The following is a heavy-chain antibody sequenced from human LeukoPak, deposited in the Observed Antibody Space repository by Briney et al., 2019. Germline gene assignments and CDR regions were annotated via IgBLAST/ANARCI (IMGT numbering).Heavy chain of an antibody. CDR3: ARELAVAGLDNWFDP. J-gene: IGHJ5*02. D-gene: IGHD6-19*01. V-gene: IGHV1-69*13. CDR2: IIPIFGTA. CDR1: GGTFSSYA. Sequence: ASVKVSCKASGGTFSSYAISWVRQAPGQGLEWMGGIIPIFGTANYAQKFQGRVTITADESTSTAYMELSSLRSEDTAVYYCARELAVAGLDNWFDPWGQGTLVTVSS.